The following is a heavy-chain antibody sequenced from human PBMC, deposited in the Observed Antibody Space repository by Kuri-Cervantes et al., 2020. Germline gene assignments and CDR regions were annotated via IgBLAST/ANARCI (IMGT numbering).Heavy chain of an antibody. V-gene: IGHV3-23*01. J-gene: IGHJ6*03. D-gene: IGHD6-13*01. Sequence: GESLKISCAASGFTFSSYAMSWVRQAPGKGLEWVSAISGSGGSTYYADSVKGRFTISRDNSKNTLYLQMNSLRAEDTAVYYCAKAGYSSSWYDYYYYYYMDVWGKGTTVTVS. CDR1: GFTFSSYA. CDR3: AKAGYSSSWYDYYYYYYMDV. CDR2: ISGSGGST.